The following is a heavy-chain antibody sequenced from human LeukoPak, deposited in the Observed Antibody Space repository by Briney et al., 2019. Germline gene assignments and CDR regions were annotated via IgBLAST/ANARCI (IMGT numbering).Heavy chain of an antibody. D-gene: IGHD4-17*01. V-gene: IGHV4-31*03. CDR2: IYYSGDT. Sequence: SETLSPTCTVSGGSISSGDYYWSWIRQHPGKGLEWIGYIYYSGDTYYNPSLRSRISISLDTSKNHFSLKLSSVTAADTAMYYCARDYGNNWFDPWGQGTLVTVSA. CDR3: ARDYGNNWFDP. J-gene: IGHJ5*02. CDR1: GGSISSGDYY.